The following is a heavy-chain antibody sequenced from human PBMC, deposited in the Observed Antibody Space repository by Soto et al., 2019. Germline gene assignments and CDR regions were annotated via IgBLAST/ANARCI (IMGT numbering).Heavy chain of an antibody. J-gene: IGHJ3*02. CDR1: GFTFSDYW. Sequence: EVHLVESGGGLVQPGESLRLSCAASGFTFSDYWMTWVRQAPGKGLEWVANIKKDESKKSDLDSVRGRFTISRDNARNSLYLQMDSLRAEDTALYYCARDVSPRSGPYYLDAFAMWGEGTMVTVSS. D-gene: IGHD3-22*01. V-gene: IGHV3-7*05. CDR2: IKKDESKK. CDR3: ARDVSPRSGPYYLDAFAM.